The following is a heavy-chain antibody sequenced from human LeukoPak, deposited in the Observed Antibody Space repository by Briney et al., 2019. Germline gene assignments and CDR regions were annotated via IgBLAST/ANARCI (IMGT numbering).Heavy chain of an antibody. CDR3: ARDRGRLDY. J-gene: IGHJ4*02. CDR2: ISANNGNT. V-gene: IGHV1-18*01. Sequence: ASVKVSCKAYGNALSSYGISWVRQAPGQGLEWMGWISANNGNTNYAQSLQGRVTMTIDTSTSTAYMELRSLRSDDTAVYYCARDRGRLDYWGQGTLVTVSS. CDR1: GNALSSYG. D-gene: IGHD3-10*01.